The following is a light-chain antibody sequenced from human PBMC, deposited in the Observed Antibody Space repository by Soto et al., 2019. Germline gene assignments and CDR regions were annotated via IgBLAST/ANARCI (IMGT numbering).Light chain of an antibody. J-gene: IGLJ1*01. Sequence: QSALPQPASVSGSPGQSIAISCTCTSGDVGGYDYVSWYQQHPDKDPKLMIYEVTNRPSWVSNRFSGSKSGNTASLTISGLQPEDEADYYCSSHTSGSTRVFGSGTKVTVL. CDR1: SGDVGGYDY. CDR2: EVT. CDR3: SSHTSGSTRV. V-gene: IGLV2-14*01.